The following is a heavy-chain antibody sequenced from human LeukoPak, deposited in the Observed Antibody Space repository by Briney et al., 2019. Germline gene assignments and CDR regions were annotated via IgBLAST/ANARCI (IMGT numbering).Heavy chain of an antibody. J-gene: IGHJ4*02. V-gene: IGHV4-59*08. D-gene: IGHD2/OR15-2a*01. CDR1: GASVSGDY. Sequence: PSETLSLTCTVSGASVSGDYWGWIRQPPGKGLEWIGYICVSGNSNYNPSLKSRVSISLDTSKNQVSLTLTSVTAADTAVYYCARHPFSSPFDHWGQGTLVAVSS. CDR2: ICVSGNS. CDR3: ARHPFSSPFDH.